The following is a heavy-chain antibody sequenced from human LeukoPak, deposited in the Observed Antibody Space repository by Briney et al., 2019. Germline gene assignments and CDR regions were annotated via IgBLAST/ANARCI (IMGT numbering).Heavy chain of an antibody. J-gene: IGHJ5*02. CDR1: GLSFSSYE. CDR3: ARPWWGTRTWFDP. V-gene: IGHV3-48*03. D-gene: IGHD1/OR15-1a*01. Sequence: GGSLRLSCAASGLSFSSYEMNWVRQAPGKGLEWISYISSTGSAIFYADSVKGRFTISRDNAKNSLYLQMNSLRAEDTAVYYCARPWWGTRTWFDPWGQGTLVTVSS. CDR2: ISSTGSAI.